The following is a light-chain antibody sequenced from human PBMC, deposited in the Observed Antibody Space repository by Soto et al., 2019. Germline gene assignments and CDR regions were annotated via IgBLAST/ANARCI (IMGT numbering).Light chain of an antibody. CDR2: EVN. V-gene: IGLV2-18*02. CDR3: NSFTTSSTYV. CDR1: SSDIGSYNR. Sequence: QSVLTQPASLSGSPGQSITISCTGTSSDIGSYNRVSWYQQPPGTAPKLIIYEVNNRPSGVPDRFSGSKSGNTASLTISGLQAEDEADYYCNSFTTSSTYVFGTGTKATVL. J-gene: IGLJ1*01.